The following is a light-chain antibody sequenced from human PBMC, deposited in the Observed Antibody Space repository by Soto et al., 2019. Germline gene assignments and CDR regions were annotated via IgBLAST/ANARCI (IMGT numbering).Light chain of an antibody. CDR3: QQYNNWPPIT. CDR2: GAS. Sequence: EIVMTQSPATLSVSPGERATLSCRASQSVSSYLAWYQQKPGQAPRLLIYGASTRATGIPARFSGSGSGTEFSLTISSLPSEDFAVYDCQQYNNWPPITFGQGTRVEIK. J-gene: IGKJ5*01. V-gene: IGKV3-15*01. CDR1: QSVSSY.